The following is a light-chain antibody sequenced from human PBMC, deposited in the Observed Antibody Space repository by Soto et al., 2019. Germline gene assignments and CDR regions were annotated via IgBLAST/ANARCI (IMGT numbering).Light chain of an antibody. J-gene: IGKJ4*01. V-gene: IGKV3-11*01. CDR1: QSVGSY. Sequence: EIVLIQSPATLSLYPGERATLSCRASQSVGSYLAWYQHKPGQAPRLLISDASNRATGIPARFRGSGSETDFTLTISSLEPEDSAVYYCQQRSNWPSLTFGGGTKVDIK. CDR2: DAS. CDR3: QQRSNWPSLT.